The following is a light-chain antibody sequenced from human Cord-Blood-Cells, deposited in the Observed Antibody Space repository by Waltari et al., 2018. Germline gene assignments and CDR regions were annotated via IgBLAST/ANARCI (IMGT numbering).Light chain of an antibody. J-gene: IGKJ3*01. CDR3: QQRSNWPPIFT. CDR1: TSVSSY. CDR2: DAS. Sequence: EIVLTQSPATLSLSPGERATLSCRASTSVSSYLAWYQQNPSQAPRLLIYDASNRATGLPARFSGSGSGTDFTLTISSLEPEDFAVYYCQQRSNWPPIFTFGPGTKVDIK. V-gene: IGKV3-11*01.